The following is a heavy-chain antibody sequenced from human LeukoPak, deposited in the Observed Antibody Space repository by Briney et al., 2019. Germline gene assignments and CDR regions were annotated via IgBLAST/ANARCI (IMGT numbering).Heavy chain of an antibody. D-gene: IGHD3-22*01. CDR1: GCTFTSYG. V-gene: IGHV1-18*01. CDR2: ISAYNGNT. Sequence: ASVKVSCKASGCTFTSYGISWVRQAPGQGLEWMGWISAYNGNTNYAQKLQGRVTMTTDTSTSTAYMELRSLRSDDTAVYYCARDRYYYDSSGSERADYWGQGTLVTVSS. CDR3: ARDRYYYDSSGSERADY. J-gene: IGHJ4*02.